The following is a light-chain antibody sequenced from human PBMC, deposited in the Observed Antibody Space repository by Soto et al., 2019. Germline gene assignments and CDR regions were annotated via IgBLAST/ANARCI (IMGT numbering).Light chain of an antibody. CDR3: QKYNSVPRT. CDR1: EGISNY. V-gene: IGKV1-27*01. CDR2: AAS. Sequence: DIQMTQSPSSLSASVGDRVTLTCRASEGISNYLAWYQQKPGKVPKLLIYAASTLQSGVPSRFSGSGSGTEFTLTINSLQPEDLAIYYCQKYNSVPRTFGPGTKVDIK. J-gene: IGKJ3*01.